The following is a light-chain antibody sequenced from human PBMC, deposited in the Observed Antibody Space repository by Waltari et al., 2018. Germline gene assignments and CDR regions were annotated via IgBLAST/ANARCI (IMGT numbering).Light chain of an antibody. Sequence: EIVLTQSPGTLSLSPGERATLSCRASQSVGKSLAWYQHKPGPAPRLLIYDASSRATGIPDRFSGSGSGTDFSLTISRLEPEDFSVYYCQHYVTLPATFGQGTKVEV. CDR3: QHYVTLPAT. V-gene: IGKV3-20*01. CDR1: QSVGKS. CDR2: DAS. J-gene: IGKJ1*01.